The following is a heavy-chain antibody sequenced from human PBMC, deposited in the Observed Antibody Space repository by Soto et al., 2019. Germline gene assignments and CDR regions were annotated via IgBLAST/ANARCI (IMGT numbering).Heavy chain of an antibody. CDR2: INHSGST. CDR1: GGSFSGYY. Sequence: SETLSLTCAVYGGSFSGYYWSWIRQPPGKGLEWIGEINHSGSTNYNPSLKSRVTISVDTSKNQFSLKLSSVTAADTAVYYCARRVDILTGYYPKPNYYYMDVWGKGTTVTVSS. D-gene: IGHD3-9*01. J-gene: IGHJ6*03. V-gene: IGHV4-34*01. CDR3: ARRVDILTGYYPKPNYYYMDV.